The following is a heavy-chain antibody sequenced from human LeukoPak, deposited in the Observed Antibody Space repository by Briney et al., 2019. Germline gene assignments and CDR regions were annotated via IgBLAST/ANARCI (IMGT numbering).Heavy chain of an antibody. CDR2: ISSSSSYI. CDR3: AREEGPCSTSCQGNWFDP. V-gene: IGHV3-21*01. CDR1: GFTFSSYS. Sequence: GGSLRLSCAASGFTFSSYSMNWVRQAPGKGLEWVSSISSSSSYIYYADSVKGRFTISRDNAKNSLYLQMNSLRAEDTAVYYCAREEGPCSTSCQGNWFDPWGQGALVTVSS. J-gene: IGHJ5*02. D-gene: IGHD2-2*01.